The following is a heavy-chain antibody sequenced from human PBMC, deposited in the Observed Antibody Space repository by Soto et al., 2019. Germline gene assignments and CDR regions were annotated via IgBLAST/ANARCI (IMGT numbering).Heavy chain of an antibody. D-gene: IGHD3-22*01. Sequence: QVQLVQSGAEVKKPGASVKVSCKASGYTFTSYGISWVRQAPGQGLEWMGWISAYNGNPNYAQKLQGRVTMTTDTSTSTAYMELRSLRSDDTAVYYCARGYYYDSRGYYSPMGDAFDIWGQGTMVTVSS. CDR3: ARGYYYDSRGYYSPMGDAFDI. CDR1: GYTFTSYG. CDR2: ISAYNGNP. V-gene: IGHV1-18*01. J-gene: IGHJ3*02.